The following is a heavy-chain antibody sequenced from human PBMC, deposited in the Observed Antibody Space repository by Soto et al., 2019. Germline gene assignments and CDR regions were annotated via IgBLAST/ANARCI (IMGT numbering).Heavy chain of an antibody. Sequence: ASVKVSCKTSGYTFIDNLMHWVRQAPGQGLEWMALINPSTGVRNYAQKFQGRVTMTWDTSINTAYMELSRLRSDDTAIYYCARGYCSTSDCSDYFDYWGRGTLVTVSS. D-gene: IGHD2-2*01. CDR3: ARGYCSTSDCSDYFDY. CDR1: GYTFIDNL. V-gene: IGHV1-2*06. CDR2: INPSTGVR. J-gene: IGHJ4*02.